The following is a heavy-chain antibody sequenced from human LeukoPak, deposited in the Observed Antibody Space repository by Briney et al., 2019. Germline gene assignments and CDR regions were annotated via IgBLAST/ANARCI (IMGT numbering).Heavy chain of an antibody. D-gene: IGHD6-13*01. CDR2: IYYSGST. CDR1: GGSISSYY. CDR3: ARGRRIAAAGSGRGRVFDY. V-gene: IGHV4-59*01. Sequence: PSETLSLTCTVSGGSISSYYWSWIRQPPGKGLEWIGYIYYSGSTNYNPSLKSRVTISVDTSKNQFSLKLSSVTAADTAVYYCARGRRIAAAGSGRGRVFDYWGQGTLVTVSS. J-gene: IGHJ4*02.